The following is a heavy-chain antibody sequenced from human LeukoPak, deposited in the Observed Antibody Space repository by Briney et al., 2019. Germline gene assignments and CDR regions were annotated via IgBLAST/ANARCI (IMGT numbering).Heavy chain of an antibody. V-gene: IGHV4-61*02. CDR1: GDSISSGDYY. J-gene: IGHJ3*02. CDR2: ISRSGST. CDR3: ARGPYSYDSSGAFDI. D-gene: IGHD3-22*01. Sequence: SETLSLTCTVSGDSISSGDYYWSWLRQPAGKGLEWIGRISRSGSTNYNPSLKSRVTISVYTTKNQFSLKLSSVTGPDTAVYFCARGPYSYDSSGAFDIWGQGTMVTVSS.